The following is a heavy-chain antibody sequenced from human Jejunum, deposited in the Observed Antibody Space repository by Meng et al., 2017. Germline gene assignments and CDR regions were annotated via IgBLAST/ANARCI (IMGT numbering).Heavy chain of an antibody. V-gene: IGHV4-34*01. CDR1: GGSISDYY. J-gene: IGHJ4*02. D-gene: IGHD4-11*01. CDR2: INDNGST. CDR3: ARGNEYSNYGADF. Sequence: QVKLQQWGEGLLKTSETLSLTCAIYGGSISDYYWTWIRQPPGKGLEWIGEINDNGSTNYNPSLKSRVTISVDTSKSQFYLRVSSVTAADTAVYYCARGNEYSNYGADFWGQGTLVTVSS.